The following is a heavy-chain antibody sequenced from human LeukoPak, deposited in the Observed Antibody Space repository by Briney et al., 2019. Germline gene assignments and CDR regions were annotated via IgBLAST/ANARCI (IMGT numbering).Heavy chain of an antibody. Sequence: PGGSLRLSCAASGFTFSSYGMHWVRQAPGKGLEWVLFIRYDGSNKKYADSLKGRFTISRDNSKNTMYLQMNSLRAEDTAVYYCARDYYDSSGYSPYYYYMDVWGKGTTVTVSS. D-gene: IGHD3-22*01. CDR2: IRYDGSNK. CDR1: GFTFSSYG. CDR3: ARDYYDSSGYSPYYYYMDV. J-gene: IGHJ6*03. V-gene: IGHV3-30*02.